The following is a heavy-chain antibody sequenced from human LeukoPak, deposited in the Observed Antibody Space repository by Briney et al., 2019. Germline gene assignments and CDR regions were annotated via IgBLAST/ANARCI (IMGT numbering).Heavy chain of an antibody. CDR2: IWNDGSET. V-gene: IGHV3-33*01. CDR3: ARDMGRAWYGPPDY. CDR1: GFIFSNYG. D-gene: IGHD6-13*01. J-gene: IGHJ4*02. Sequence: GGSLRLSCAASGFIFSNYGMHWVRQAPGKRLEWVAVIWNDGSETFHADSVKGRFRIARDNSKNTLYLQMNGLRAEDTAVYFCARDMGRAWYGPPDYWGQGTLVTVSS.